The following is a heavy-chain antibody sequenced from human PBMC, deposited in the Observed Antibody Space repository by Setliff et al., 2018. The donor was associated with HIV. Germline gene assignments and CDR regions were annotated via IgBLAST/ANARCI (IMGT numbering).Heavy chain of an antibody. J-gene: IGHJ4*02. Sequence: ASVKVSCKASGYTFNSYYIHWVRQAPGQGLEWMGIINSSGDSTSYAQKFQGRVTMTRDTSTSTVYMELSSLTYEDTAIYYCASGFRATVPDYWGQGTLVTVS. V-gene: IGHV1-46*02. CDR1: GYTFNSYY. CDR3: ASGFRATVPDY. D-gene: IGHD4-17*01. CDR2: INSSGDST.